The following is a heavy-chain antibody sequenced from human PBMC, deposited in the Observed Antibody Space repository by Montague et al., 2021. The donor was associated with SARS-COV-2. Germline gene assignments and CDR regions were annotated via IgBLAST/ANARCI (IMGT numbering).Heavy chain of an antibody. CDR2: IYYSGST. D-gene: IGHD4-23*01. J-gene: IGHJ6*02. V-gene: IGHV4-39*01. CDR3: ARLVETYYYYYGMDV. CDR1: GGSISSSSYY. Sequence: SETLSLTCTVSGGSISSSSYYWGWLRQPPGKGLEWIGSIYYSGSTYYNPSLTSRVTISVDTSKNQFSLKLSSVTAADTAVYYCARLVETYYYYYGMDVWGQGTTVTVSS.